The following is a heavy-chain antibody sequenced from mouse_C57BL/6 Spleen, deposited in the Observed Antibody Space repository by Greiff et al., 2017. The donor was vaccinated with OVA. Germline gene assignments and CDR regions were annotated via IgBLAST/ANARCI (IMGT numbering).Heavy chain of an antibody. V-gene: IGHV5-4*01. CDR3: AREGALYYFDY. J-gene: IGHJ2*01. Sequence: EVQRVESGGGLVKPGGSLKLSCAASGFTFSSYAMSWVRQTPETRLEWVATISDGGSYTSYPDNVQGRFTISRDNAKNNLYLQMSHLKSEDTAMYYCAREGALYYFDYWGQGTTLTVSS. CDR2: ISDGGSYT. CDR1: GFTFSSYA.